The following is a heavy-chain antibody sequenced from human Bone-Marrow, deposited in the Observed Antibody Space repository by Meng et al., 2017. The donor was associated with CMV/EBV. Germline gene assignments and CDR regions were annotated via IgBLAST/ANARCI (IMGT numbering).Heavy chain of an antibody. D-gene: IGHD3-22*01. CDR1: GFTFSSYS. J-gene: IGHJ4*02. CDR2: ISSSSSTI. V-gene: IGHV3-48*01. CDR3: ARDKASGYYYYGYYFDY. Sequence: GESLKISCAASGFTFSSYSMNWVRQAPGKGLEWVSYISSSSSTIYYADSVKGRFTISRDNSKNTLYLQMNSLRAEDTAVYYCARDKASGYYYYGYYFDYWGQGTLVTVSS.